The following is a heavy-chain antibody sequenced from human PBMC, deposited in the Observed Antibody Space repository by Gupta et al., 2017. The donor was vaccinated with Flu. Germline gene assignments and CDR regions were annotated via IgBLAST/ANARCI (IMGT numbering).Heavy chain of an antibody. J-gene: IGHJ3*01. D-gene: IGHD3-16*01. Sequence: VRQAPGKGLEWVAHIGAGGRTVYYADSMRGRFTISRDNADNSWYLQIHSLRTEDTAIYYCARGCNSNAYFLYHAFDLWGPGTMVTVSS. CDR3: ARGCNSNAYFLYHAFDL. V-gene: IGHV3-48*03. CDR2: IGAGGRTV.